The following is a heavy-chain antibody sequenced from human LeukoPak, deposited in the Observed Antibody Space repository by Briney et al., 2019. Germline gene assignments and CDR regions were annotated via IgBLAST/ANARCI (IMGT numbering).Heavy chain of an antibody. Sequence: GGSLRLSCAASGFTFSSYAMSWVRQAPGKGLEWVSGVSGSGGSTYYADSVKGRFTISRDNSKNTLYLQMNSLRAEDTAVYYGAKVGSGGSPADYFDYWGQGNLVTVSS. CDR3: AKVGSGGSPADYFDY. V-gene: IGHV3-23*01. CDR1: GFTFSSYA. D-gene: IGHD3-10*01. J-gene: IGHJ4*02. CDR2: VSGSGGST.